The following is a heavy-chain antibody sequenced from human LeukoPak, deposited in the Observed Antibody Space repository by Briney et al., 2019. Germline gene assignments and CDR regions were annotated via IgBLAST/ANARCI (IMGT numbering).Heavy chain of an antibody. CDR3: AKSVMITFGGVIGAFDI. J-gene: IGHJ3*02. D-gene: IGHD3-16*02. Sequence: GGSLRLSCAASGFTFSSYAMSWVRQAPGKGLEWVSAISGSGGSTYYADSVKGRFTISRDNSKNTLYLQMNSLRDEDTAVYYCAKSVMITFGGVIGAFDIWGQGTMVTVSS. CDR2: ISGSGGST. V-gene: IGHV3-23*01. CDR1: GFTFSSYA.